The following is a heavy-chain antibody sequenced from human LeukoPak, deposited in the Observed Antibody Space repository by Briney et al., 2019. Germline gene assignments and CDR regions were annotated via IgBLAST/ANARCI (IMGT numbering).Heavy chain of an antibody. Sequence: TGGSLRLSCEASGFIFSNYWMSWVRQVPGKGLEWVANVNEEATETYYGDSVKGRFTISRDNANKELHLQMNSLRAEDTAVYYCAREAVGATSHFDYWGQGTLVTVSS. V-gene: IGHV3-7*01. CDR1: GFIFSNYW. CDR2: VNEEATET. J-gene: IGHJ4*02. CDR3: AREAVGATSHFDY. D-gene: IGHD2-15*01.